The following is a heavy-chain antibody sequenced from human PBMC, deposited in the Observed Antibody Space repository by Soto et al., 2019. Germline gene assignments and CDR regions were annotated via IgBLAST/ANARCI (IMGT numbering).Heavy chain of an antibody. D-gene: IGHD4-17*01. CDR1: GFTFDDYA. CDR3: AKGPSTYGDYETDYFDY. Sequence: EVQLVESGGGLVQPGRSLRLSCAASGFTFDDYAMHWVRQAPGKGLEWVSGISWNSGSIGYADSVKGRFTISRDNAKNSLYLQMNSLRAEDTALYYCAKGPSTYGDYETDYFDYWGQGTLVTVSS. J-gene: IGHJ4*02. CDR2: ISWNSGSI. V-gene: IGHV3-9*01.